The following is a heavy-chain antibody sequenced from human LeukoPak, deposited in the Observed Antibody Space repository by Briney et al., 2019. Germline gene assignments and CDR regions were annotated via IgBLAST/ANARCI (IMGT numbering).Heavy chain of an antibody. CDR2: ISYDGSNK. J-gene: IGHJ1*01. Sequence: GGSLRLSCAASGFTFSSYAMHWVRQAPGKGLEWVAVISYDGSNKYYADSVKGRFTISRDNSKNTLYLQMNSLRAEDTAVYYCARDLERGRYYYDSSPAEYFQHWGQGTLVTVSS. CDR1: GFTFSSYA. V-gene: IGHV3-30*04. CDR3: ARDLERGRYYYDSSPAEYFQH. D-gene: IGHD3-22*01.